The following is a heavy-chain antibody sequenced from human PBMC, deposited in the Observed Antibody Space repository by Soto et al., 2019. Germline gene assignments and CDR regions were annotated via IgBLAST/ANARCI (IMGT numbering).Heavy chain of an antibody. J-gene: IGHJ4*02. Sequence: EVQLVESGGGLVKPGGSLRLSCAASGFTFSSAWMNWVRQAPGKGLEWVGRIKTKSRGETTDYPAPVKGRVTIFRDDSKNTLYLQMNSLKTEDTAVYYCTTRSYEGYWGQGTLVTVSS. CDR3: TTRSYEGY. CDR1: GFTFSSAW. D-gene: IGHD1-26*01. CDR2: IKTKSRGETT. V-gene: IGHV3-15*07.